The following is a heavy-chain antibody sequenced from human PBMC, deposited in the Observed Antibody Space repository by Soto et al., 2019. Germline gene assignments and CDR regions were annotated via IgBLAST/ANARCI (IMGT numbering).Heavy chain of an antibody. Sequence: LSLTCTVSGVSISNYYWSWIRQPPGKGLEWIGHIFHSGSTNYNPSLKSRVTISVDASKNQFSLKLSSVTAADTAVYYCARHRYYGSGPFDPWGQGTLVTVSS. CDR3: ARHRYYGSGPFDP. D-gene: IGHD3-10*01. J-gene: IGHJ5*02. V-gene: IGHV4-59*08. CDR2: IFHSGST. CDR1: GVSISNYY.